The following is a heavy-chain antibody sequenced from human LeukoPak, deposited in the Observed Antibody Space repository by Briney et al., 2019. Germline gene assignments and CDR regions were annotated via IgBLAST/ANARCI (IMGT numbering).Heavy chain of an antibody. CDR2: INPNSGGT. CDR3: ARGGGYYGSGSDFDY. J-gene: IGHJ4*02. D-gene: IGHD3-10*01. V-gene: IGHV1-2*02. CDR1: GYTFTGYY. Sequence: ASVKVSCKASGYTFTGYYMHWVRQAPGQGLEWMGWINPNSGGTNYAQKFQGRVTMTRDTSISTAYMELSRPRSDDTAVYYCARGGGYYGSGSDFDYWGQGTLVTVSS.